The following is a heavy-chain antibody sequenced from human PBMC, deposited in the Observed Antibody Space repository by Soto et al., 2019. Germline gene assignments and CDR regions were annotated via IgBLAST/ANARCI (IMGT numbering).Heavy chain of an antibody. CDR3: ARAPPSEWELLGFDY. D-gene: IGHD1-26*01. Sequence: QVQLVQSGAEEKKPGASVKVSCKASGYTFTSYAMHWVRQAPGQRLEWMGWINAGNGNTKYSQKFQGRVTITRDTSASTAYMELSSLRSEDTAVYYCARAPPSEWELLGFDYWGQGTLVTVSS. CDR2: INAGNGNT. V-gene: IGHV1-3*05. J-gene: IGHJ4*02. CDR1: GYTFTSYA.